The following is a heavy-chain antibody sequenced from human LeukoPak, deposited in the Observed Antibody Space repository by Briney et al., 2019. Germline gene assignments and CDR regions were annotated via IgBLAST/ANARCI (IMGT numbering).Heavy chain of an antibody. CDR3: ARDLGGSGSSPVQYFGMDV. D-gene: IGHD2-15*01. V-gene: IGHV3-30*03. Sequence: GRSLRLSCVASGFTLSHYSMHWVRQAPGKGLEWVAVISYDESYKYYADSVKGRFTISRDKSNITLLLQMNSLGPEDTAVYSCARDLGGSGSSPVQYFGMDVWGQGTTVTVSS. J-gene: IGHJ6*02. CDR1: GFTLSHYS. CDR2: ISYDESYK.